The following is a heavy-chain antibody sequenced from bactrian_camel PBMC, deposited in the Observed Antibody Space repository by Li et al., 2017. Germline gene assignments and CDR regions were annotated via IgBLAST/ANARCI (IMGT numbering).Heavy chain of an antibody. V-gene: IGHV3S53*01. D-gene: IGHD7*01. CDR3: AADNVNLQLARHYRY. J-gene: IGHJ4*01. CDR2: FSSTGTT. Sequence: VQLVESGGGSVQPGGSLRLSCTYSRTPIINYCMAWFRQAPGKEREKVGYFSSTGTTTYSDSVKGRFTVSKDNVNNTLYLQMNNLKPKDTAMYYCAADNVNLQLARHYRYWGQGTQVTVS. CDR1: RTPIINYC.